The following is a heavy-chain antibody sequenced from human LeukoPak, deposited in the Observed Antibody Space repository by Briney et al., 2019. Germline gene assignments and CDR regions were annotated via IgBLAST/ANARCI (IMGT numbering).Heavy chain of an antibody. Sequence: SETLSLTCTVSGGSITTRSYYWGWIRQPPGKGLEWIGSMHHSGSTYYNPSLKSRVTTSVDTSKNQFSLKLSSVTAADTTVYYCARDPGAYYDSSGYLNWFDPWGQGTLVTVSS. CDR2: MHHSGST. CDR1: GGSITTRSYY. CDR3: ARDPGAYYDSSGYLNWFDP. D-gene: IGHD3-22*01. V-gene: IGHV4-39*07. J-gene: IGHJ5*02.